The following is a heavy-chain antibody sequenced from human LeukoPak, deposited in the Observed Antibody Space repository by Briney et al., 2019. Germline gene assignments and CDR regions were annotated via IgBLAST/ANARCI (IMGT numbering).Heavy chain of an antibody. CDR2: ISYDGSNK. Sequence: GGSLRLSCAASGFTFSSYAMHWVRQAPGKGLEWVAVISYDGSNKYYADSVKGRFTISRDNSKNTMYLQMNSLRAEDTAVYYCARDLNYYDSSGYSLGAFDIWGQGTMVTVSS. CDR1: GFTFSSYA. D-gene: IGHD3-22*01. J-gene: IGHJ3*02. V-gene: IGHV3-30-3*01. CDR3: ARDLNYYDSSGYSLGAFDI.